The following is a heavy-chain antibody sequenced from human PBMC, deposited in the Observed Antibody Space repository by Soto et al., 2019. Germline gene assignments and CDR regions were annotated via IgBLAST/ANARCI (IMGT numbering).Heavy chain of an antibody. CDR1: GYTFTSYG. V-gene: IGHV1-18*01. CDR2: ISAYNGNT. D-gene: IGHD3-3*01. Sequence: ASVKVSCKASGYTFTSYGISWVRQAPGQGLEWMGWISAYNGNTNYAQKLQGRVTMTTDTSTSTAYMELRSLRSDDTAVYYCARDTRDYDFWSGDNWFDPWGQGTLVTVSS. J-gene: IGHJ5*02. CDR3: ARDTRDYDFWSGDNWFDP.